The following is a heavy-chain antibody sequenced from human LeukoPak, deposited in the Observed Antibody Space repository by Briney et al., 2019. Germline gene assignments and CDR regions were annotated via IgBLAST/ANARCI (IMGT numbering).Heavy chain of an antibody. D-gene: IGHD5/OR15-5a*01. CDR1: GGSISSYY. V-gene: IGHV4-59*08. J-gene: IGHJ4*02. CDR2: IYYSGST. CDR3: ARLSKSKGFDY. Sequence: SETLSLTCTVSGGSISSYYGSWIRQPPGKGLEWIGYIYYSGSTNYNPSLKSRVTISVDTSKNQFSLKLSSVTAADTAVYYCARLSKSKGFDYWGQGTLVTVSS.